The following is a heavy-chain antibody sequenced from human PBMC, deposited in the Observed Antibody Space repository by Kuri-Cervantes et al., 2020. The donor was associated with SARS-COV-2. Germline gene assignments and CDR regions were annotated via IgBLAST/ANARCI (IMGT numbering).Heavy chain of an antibody. D-gene: IGHD6-19*01. CDR2: IRYDGSNK. V-gene: IGHV3-30*02. Sequence: GGSLRLSCAASGFTFSSYGMHWVRQAPGKGLEWVAFIRYDGSNKYYADSVKGRFTISRDNSKNTLYLQMNSLRAEDTAVYYCAKDVVSKKFSGWYYFDYWGQGTLVTVSS. CDR3: AKDVVSKKFSGWYYFDY. J-gene: IGHJ4*02. CDR1: GFTFSSYG.